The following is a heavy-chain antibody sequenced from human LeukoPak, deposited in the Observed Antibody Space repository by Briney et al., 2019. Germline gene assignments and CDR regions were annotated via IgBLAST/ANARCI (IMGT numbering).Heavy chain of an antibody. CDR3: AKDLSYYYDSSADY. CDR1: GFTFSSYA. V-gene: IGHV3-23*01. J-gene: IGHJ4*02. CDR2: ISGSGGST. Sequence: TGGSLRLSCAASGFTFSSYAMSWVRQAPGKGLEWVSAISGSGGSTYYADSVKGRFTISRDNSKNTLYLQMNSLRAEDTAVYYCAKDLSYYYDSSADYWGQGTLVTVSS. D-gene: IGHD3-22*01.